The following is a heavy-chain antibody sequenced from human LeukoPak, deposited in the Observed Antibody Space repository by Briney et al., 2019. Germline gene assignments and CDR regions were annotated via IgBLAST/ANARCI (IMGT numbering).Heavy chain of an antibody. CDR2: IYYSGST. CDR3: ARLYYYYGMDV. Sequence: NPSETLSLTCTVSGGSISSGDYYWSWIRQPPGKGLEWIGYIYYSGSTNYNPSLKSRVTISVDTSKNQFSLKLSSVTAADTAVYYCARLYYYYGMDVWGQGTTVTVSS. CDR1: GGSISSGDYY. V-gene: IGHV4-61*08. J-gene: IGHJ6*02.